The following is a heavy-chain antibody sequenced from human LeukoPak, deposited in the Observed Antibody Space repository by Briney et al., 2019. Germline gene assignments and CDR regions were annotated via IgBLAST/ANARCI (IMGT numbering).Heavy chain of an antibody. D-gene: IGHD2-2*01. V-gene: IGHV3-64D*06. CDR2: ISSTGGST. CDR1: GFTFSNYA. J-gene: IGHJ5*02. CDR3: VKDQHCSTISCATRTGFDP. Sequence: GGSLRPSCSASGFTFSNYATHWVRQAPGKGLEFVSGISSTGGSTNYPDSVKDRFSISRDNSKNTLYLQMTSLRADDTAVYYCVKDQHCSTISCATRTGFDPWGQGTSVTVSS.